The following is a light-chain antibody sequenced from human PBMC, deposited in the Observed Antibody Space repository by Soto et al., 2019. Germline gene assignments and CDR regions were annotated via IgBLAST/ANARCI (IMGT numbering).Light chain of an antibody. J-gene: IGKJ5*01. CDR2: DAS. CDR3: QQLNSYPRT. V-gene: IGKV1-13*02. CDR1: QSISNH. Sequence: IQMTQSPSSLSASVEDRVIITCRASQSISNHLNWYQQKPGKAPKLLIYDASSLESGVPSRFSGSGSGTDFTLTISSLQPEDFATYYCQQLNSYPRTFGQGTRLEIK.